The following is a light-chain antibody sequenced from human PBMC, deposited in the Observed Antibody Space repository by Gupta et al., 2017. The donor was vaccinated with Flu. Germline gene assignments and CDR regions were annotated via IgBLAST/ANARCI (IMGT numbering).Light chain of an antibody. J-gene: IGLJ3*02. CDR3: SSYASGSTLGV. V-gene: IGLV2-14*01. CDR1: SSDVGCYNY. CDR2: EVT. Sequence: SSDVGCYNYFSWYQQHPNKAPKLMIYEVTNRPSGGSTRFSGSKSGNTASLTISGLQTEDEADYYCSSYASGSTLGVFGGGTKVTVL.